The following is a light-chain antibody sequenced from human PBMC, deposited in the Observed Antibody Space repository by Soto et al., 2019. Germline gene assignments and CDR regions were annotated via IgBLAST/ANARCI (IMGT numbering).Light chain of an antibody. V-gene: IGKV1-5*03. CDR1: QSISPW. CDR2: SAS. J-gene: IGKJ1*01. CDR3: QQHLSYPRT. Sequence: DIQMTQSPSTLSASVGDRVTITCRASQSISPWLVWYQQKPGKPPRLLIYSASTLESGVPSRFSGSGSGAEFTLTISSLQPDDFATYYCQQHLSYPRTFGQGTKVEIK.